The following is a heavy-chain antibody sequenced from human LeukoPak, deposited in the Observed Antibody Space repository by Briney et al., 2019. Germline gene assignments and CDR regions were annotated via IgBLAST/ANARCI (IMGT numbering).Heavy chain of an antibody. V-gene: IGHV4-34*01. J-gene: IGHJ4*02. D-gene: IGHD5-18*01. Sequence: SETLSLTCAVYGGSFSGYCWSWIRQPPGKGLEWIGEINHSGSTNDNPSLKSRVTIAVDTSKNQFSLKLSSVTAADTAVYYCARGSDTAMALAYFDYWGQGTVVTVSS. CDR1: GGSFSGYC. CDR3: ARGSDTAMALAYFDY. CDR2: INHSGST.